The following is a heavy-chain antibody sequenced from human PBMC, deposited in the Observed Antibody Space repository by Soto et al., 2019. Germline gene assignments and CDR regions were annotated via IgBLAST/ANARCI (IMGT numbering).Heavy chain of an antibody. CDR1: GYTFTSYG. J-gene: IGHJ5*02. D-gene: IGHD2-2*01. V-gene: IGHV1-18*04. CDR3: ARPLGDIVVVPAASNGFDP. CDR2: ISAYNGNT. Sequence: GASVKVSCKASGYTFTSYGISWVRQAPGQGLEWMGWISAYNGNTNYAQKLQGRVTMTTDTSTSTAYMELRSLRSDDTAVYYCARPLGDIVVVPAASNGFDPWGQGTLVTVSS.